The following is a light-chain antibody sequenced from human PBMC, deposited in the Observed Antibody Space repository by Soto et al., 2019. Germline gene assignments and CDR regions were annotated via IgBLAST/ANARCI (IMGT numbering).Light chain of an antibody. Sequence: EIVLTQSPATLSLSPGERATLSCRASPSVSSYLAWYQQKPGQAPRLLIYDASNMATGIPARFRGSGSWTDFTLTISSLEPEDVAVYYCQQRSNWPITFGPGTKVDSK. CDR3: QQRSNWPIT. J-gene: IGKJ3*01. CDR1: PSVSSY. V-gene: IGKV3-11*01. CDR2: DAS.